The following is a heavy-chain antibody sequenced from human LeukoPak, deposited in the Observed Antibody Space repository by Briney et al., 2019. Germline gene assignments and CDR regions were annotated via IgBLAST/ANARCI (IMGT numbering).Heavy chain of an antibody. J-gene: IGHJ6*03. CDR1: GYTFTSYG. CDR3: ARPATVARYYYYYMDV. CDR2: ISAYNGNT. Sequence: ASVKVSCKASGYTFTSYGISWVRQAPGQGLEWMGWISAYNGNTNYAQKLQGRVTMTTDTSTSTAYMELRSLRSDDTAVYYCARPATVARYYYYYMDVWGKGTTVTVSS. D-gene: IGHD4-23*01. V-gene: IGHV1-18*01.